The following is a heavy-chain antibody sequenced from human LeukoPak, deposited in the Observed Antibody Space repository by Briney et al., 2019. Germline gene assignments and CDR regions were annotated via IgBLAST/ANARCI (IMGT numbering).Heavy chain of an antibody. CDR2: ISGSGGST. D-gene: IGHD3-9*01. V-gene: IGHV3-23*01. CDR1: GFTFSDYY. CDR3: AKDRVTLFDWLIL. Sequence: GGSLRLSCAASGFTFSDYYMSWIRQAPGKGLEWVSAISGSGGSTYYADSVKGRFTISRDNSKNTLYLQMNSLRAEDTAVYYCAKDRVTLFDWLILWGQGTLVTVSS. J-gene: IGHJ4*02.